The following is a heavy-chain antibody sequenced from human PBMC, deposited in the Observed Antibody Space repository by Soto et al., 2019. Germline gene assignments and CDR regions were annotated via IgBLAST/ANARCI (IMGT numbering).Heavy chain of an antibody. Sequence: VQLKESGPGLVKPSETLSLTCTVSGGSISNYYWSCIRQPPGKGLEWIGYIYYSGSTRYNPSLNSRVTISVDTSKNQFSLKLSSVTAADTAVYYCARHGPIAAAGTVFDYWGQGTVVTVSS. CDR3: ARHGPIAAAGTVFDY. J-gene: IGHJ4*02. CDR1: GGSISNYY. CDR2: IYYSGST. D-gene: IGHD6-13*01. V-gene: IGHV4-59*08.